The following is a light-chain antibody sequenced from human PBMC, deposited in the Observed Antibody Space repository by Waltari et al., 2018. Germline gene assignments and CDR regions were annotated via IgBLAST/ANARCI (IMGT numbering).Light chain of an antibody. Sequence: QSALTQPASVSGSPGQSINISCTGTIRDVGGYKYVSWYQQHPGDVPRLLIYDVVKRPSGVSSLFSGSKSDNTARLTISGLQAADEAHYYCSSFTSSSSFVFGSGTKVTV. J-gene: IGLJ1*01. CDR3: SSFTSSSSFV. V-gene: IGLV2-14*03. CDR1: IRDVGGYKY. CDR2: DVV.